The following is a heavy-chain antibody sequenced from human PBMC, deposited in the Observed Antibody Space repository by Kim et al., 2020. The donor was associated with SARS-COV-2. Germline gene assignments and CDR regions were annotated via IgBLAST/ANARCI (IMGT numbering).Heavy chain of an antibody. CDR3: AKEKSVVVPAAILDY. J-gene: IGHJ4*02. CDR2: ISYDGSNK. CDR1: GFTFSSYG. Sequence: GGSLRLSCAASGFTFSSYGMHWVRQAPGKGLEWVAVISYDGSNKYYADSVKGRFTISRDNSKNTLYLQMNSLRAEDTAVYYCAKEKSVVVPAAILDYWGQGTLVTVSS. D-gene: IGHD2-2*02. V-gene: IGHV3-30*18.